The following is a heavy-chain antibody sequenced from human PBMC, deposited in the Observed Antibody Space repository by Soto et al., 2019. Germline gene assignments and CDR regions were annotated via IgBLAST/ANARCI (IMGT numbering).Heavy chain of an antibody. CDR1: GGSFSGYY. D-gene: IGHD3-22*01. CDR3: ARGGYYYDSSGYYYRLYYYGMDV. J-gene: IGHJ6*02. CDR2: INHSGST. Sequence: SETLSLTCAVYGGSFSGYYWSWIRQPPGKGLEWIGEINHSGSTNYNPSLKSRVTISVDTSKNQFSLKLSSVTAADTAVYYCARGGYYYDSSGYYYRLYYYGMDVWGQGTTVTVS. V-gene: IGHV4-34*01.